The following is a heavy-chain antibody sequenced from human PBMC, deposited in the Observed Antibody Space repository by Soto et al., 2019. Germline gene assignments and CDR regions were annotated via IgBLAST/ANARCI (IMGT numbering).Heavy chain of an antibody. CDR2: IIPMFHTS. CDR1: GGIFRNYA. D-gene: IGHD3-10*01. CDR3: GTPQDIIMGPPGYGGRSGPGSSGLDY. Sequence: QVQLVQSGAEVKKPGSSVKVSCKASGGIFRNYAISWVRQAPGQGLEWMGGIIPMFHTSNFAQKFQGRVTVSREHFPRTVYLEVGRPDSEETGVYFCGTPQDIIMGPPGYGGRSGPGSSGLDYWGQGSLVTVSS. J-gene: IGHJ4*02. V-gene: IGHV1-69*01.